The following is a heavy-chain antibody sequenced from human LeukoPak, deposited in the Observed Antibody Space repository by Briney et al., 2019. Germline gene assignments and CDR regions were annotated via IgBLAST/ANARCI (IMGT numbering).Heavy chain of an antibody. CDR2: IYYSGST. D-gene: IGHD3-22*01. Sequence: PSETLSLTCTVSGGSIGRYYWSWVRQPPGKGLEWIGYIYYSGSTNYNPSLKSRVTISVDTSKNQFSLKLSSVTAADTAVYYCARDLQYYYDSSGYYPVGAFDIWGQGTMVTVSS. V-gene: IGHV4-59*01. J-gene: IGHJ3*02. CDR3: ARDLQYYYDSSGYYPVGAFDI. CDR1: GGSIGRYY.